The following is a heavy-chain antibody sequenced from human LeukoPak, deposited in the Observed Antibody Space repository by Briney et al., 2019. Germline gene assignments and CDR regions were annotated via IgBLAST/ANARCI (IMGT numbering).Heavy chain of an antibody. D-gene: IGHD2-2*01. CDR3: ACSSTNYYYYGMDV. Sequence: PSETLSLTCAVYGGSFSGYYWSWIRQPPGKGLEWIGEINHSGSTNYNLSLKSRVTISVDTSRNQFSLKLSSVTAADTAVYYCACSSTNYYYYGMDVWGQGTTVTVSS. CDR2: INHSGST. J-gene: IGHJ6*02. V-gene: IGHV4-34*01. CDR1: GGSFSGYY.